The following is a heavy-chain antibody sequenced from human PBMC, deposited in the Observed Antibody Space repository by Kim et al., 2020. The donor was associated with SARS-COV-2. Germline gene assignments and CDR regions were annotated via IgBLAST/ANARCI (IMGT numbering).Heavy chain of an antibody. CDR3: ARLAGFGSGSSPIDY. CDR1: GITVSINY. CDR2: IYSDGNT. Sequence: GGSLRLSCAASGITVSINYMTWVRQAPGKGLEWVSIIYSDGNTYYADSVKGRFTISRDNSKNTLYLQMNNVRAEDSAAYYCARLAGFGSGSSPIDYWGQGTAVTLSS. V-gene: IGHV3-53*01. D-gene: IGHD3-10*01. J-gene: IGHJ4*02.